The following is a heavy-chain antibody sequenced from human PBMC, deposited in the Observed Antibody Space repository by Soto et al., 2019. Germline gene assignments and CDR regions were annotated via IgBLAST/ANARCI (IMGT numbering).Heavy chain of an antibody. CDR1: GGTFSSYT. CDR2: IIPILGIA. Sequence: SVKVSCKASGGTFSSYTISWVRQAPGQGLEWMGRIIPILGIANYAQKFQGRVTITADKSTSTAYMELSSLRSEDTAVYYCARAPADIVVVPAAMDYYYYYMDVWGKGTTVTVSS. CDR3: ARAPADIVVVPAAMDYYYYYMDV. D-gene: IGHD2-2*01. J-gene: IGHJ6*03. V-gene: IGHV1-69*02.